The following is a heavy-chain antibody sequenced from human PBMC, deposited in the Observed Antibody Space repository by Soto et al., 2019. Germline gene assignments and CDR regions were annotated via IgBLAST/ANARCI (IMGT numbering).Heavy chain of an antibody. D-gene: IGHD2-15*01. CDR2: FDPEDGET. V-gene: IGHV1-24*01. Sequence: ASVKVSCKVSGYTLTELSMHWVRQAPGRGLEGMGGFDPEDGETIYAQKFQGRVTMTEDTSTDTAYMELSSLRAEDTAVYYCARLTSCSGGSCWGQGNLVTVSS. CDR1: GYTLTELS. CDR3: ARLTSCSGGSC. J-gene: IGHJ4*02.